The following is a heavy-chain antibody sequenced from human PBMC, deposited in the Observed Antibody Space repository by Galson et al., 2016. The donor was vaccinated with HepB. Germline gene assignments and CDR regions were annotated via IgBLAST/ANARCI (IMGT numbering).Heavy chain of an antibody. V-gene: IGHV3-15*07. D-gene: IGHD3-3*01. CDR3: TVAASYDFWSGYYMLDP. CDR2: IKSKTDGGTT. Sequence: PGKGLEWVGRIKSKTDGGTTDYAAPVKGRFAISRDNSKDSLYLQMNRLKTEDTGVYYCTVAASYDFWSGYYMLDPWGQGTLVTVSS. J-gene: IGHJ5*02.